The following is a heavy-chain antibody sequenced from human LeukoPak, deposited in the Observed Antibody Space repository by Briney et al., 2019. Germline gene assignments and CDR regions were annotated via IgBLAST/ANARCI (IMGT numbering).Heavy chain of an antibody. Sequence: GGSLRLSCAASGFTFSSYAMSWVRQAPGKGLEWVSAISGSGGSTYYADSVKGRFTISRDNSKNTLYLQMNSLRAEDTAVYYCARRGAVAGSPFDYWGQGTLVTVSS. CDR3: ARRGAVAGSPFDY. CDR1: GFTFSSYA. V-gene: IGHV3-23*01. J-gene: IGHJ4*02. CDR2: ISGSGGST. D-gene: IGHD6-19*01.